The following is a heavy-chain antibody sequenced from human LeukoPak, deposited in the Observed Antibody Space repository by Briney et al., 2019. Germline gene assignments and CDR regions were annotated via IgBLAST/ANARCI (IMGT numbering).Heavy chain of an antibody. CDR1: GLSLRDFS. CDR2: IYYGDGYT. D-gene: IGHD2-2*01. J-gene: IGHJ3*02. CDR3: ARVHCSSTSCYAPYDAFDI. V-gene: IGHV3-23*05. Sequence: PGGSLRLSCAASGLSLRDFSMSWVRQAPGKGLEWVSTIYYGDGYTYYADSVKGRFTISRDNSKNTLYLQMNSLRAEDTAVYYCARVHCSSTSCYAPYDAFDIWGQGTMVTVSS.